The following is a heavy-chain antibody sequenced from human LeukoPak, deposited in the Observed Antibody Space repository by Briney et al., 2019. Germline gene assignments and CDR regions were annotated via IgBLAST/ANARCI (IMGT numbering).Heavy chain of an antibody. D-gene: IGHD6-19*01. CDR2: IYYSGST. V-gene: IGHV4-39*07. Sequence: PSETLSLTCTVSGGSISSSSYYWGWNRQPPGKGLEWIGSIYYSGSTYYNPSLKSRVTISVDTSKNQLSLKLSSVTAADTAVYYCGRTYSGWYFPFDYWGQGTLVTVSS. CDR3: GRTYSGWYFPFDY. CDR1: GGSISSSSYY. J-gene: IGHJ4*02.